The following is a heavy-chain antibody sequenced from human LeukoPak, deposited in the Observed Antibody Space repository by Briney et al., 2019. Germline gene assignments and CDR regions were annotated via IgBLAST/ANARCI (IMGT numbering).Heavy chain of an antibody. CDR1: GFTFSSYA. CDR2: ISGSGGST. D-gene: IGHD3-22*01. Sequence: GGSLRLSCAASGFTFSSYAMSWARQAPGKGLEWVSAISGSGGSTYYADSVKGRFTISRDNPKNTLYLQMNSLRAEDTAVCYCAKGYYYDSSGYYYFDYWGQGTLVTVSS. V-gene: IGHV3-23*01. CDR3: AKGYYYDSSGYYYFDY. J-gene: IGHJ4*02.